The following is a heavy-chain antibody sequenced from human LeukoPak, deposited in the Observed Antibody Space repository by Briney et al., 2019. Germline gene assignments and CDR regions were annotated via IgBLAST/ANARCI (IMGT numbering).Heavy chain of an antibody. J-gene: IGHJ6*02. CDR2: ISSNGGST. CDR1: GFTFSSYA. CDR3: VKDRWGRDGYNPRYYYGMDV. V-gene: IGHV3-64D*09. D-gene: IGHD5-24*01. Sequence: PGGSLRLSCSASGFTFSSYAMHWVRQAPGKGLEYVSAISSNGGSTYYADSVKGRFTISRDNSKNTLYLQMSSLRAEDTAVYYCVKDRWGRDGYNPRYYYGMDVWGQGTTVTVSS.